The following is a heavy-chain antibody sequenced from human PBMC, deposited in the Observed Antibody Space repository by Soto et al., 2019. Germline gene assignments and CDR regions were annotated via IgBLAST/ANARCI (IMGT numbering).Heavy chain of an antibody. Sequence: VQLVESGGGLVQPGRSLRLSCAASGFTFDDYAMHWVRQVPGKGLEWVSGISWNSARIAYADSVKGRFTISRDNAKNSLYLAMNNLRGEDTALYYCVKDARSRMIVAVVTDWGQGTLVTVSS. J-gene: IGHJ4*02. CDR2: ISWNSARI. CDR3: VKDARSRMIVAVVTD. D-gene: IGHD3-22*01. CDR1: GFTFDDYA. V-gene: IGHV3-9*01.